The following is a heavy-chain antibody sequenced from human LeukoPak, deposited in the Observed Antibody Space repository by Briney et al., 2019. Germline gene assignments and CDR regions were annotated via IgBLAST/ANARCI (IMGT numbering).Heavy chain of an antibody. V-gene: IGHV3-30*09. D-gene: IGHD1-1*01. CDR3: ARDGQELVSYNWLDT. CDR2: IPYDGLSQ. J-gene: IGHJ5*02. CDR1: GFTFNRYA. Sequence: GWSLRLSCEASGFTFNRYAMHWVRQAPGKGLERLAIIPYDGLSQYYADFVKGRFAISRDNSRDTLFLQMNNVRAEDTAVYYCARDGQELVSYNWLDTWGQGTLVTVSS.